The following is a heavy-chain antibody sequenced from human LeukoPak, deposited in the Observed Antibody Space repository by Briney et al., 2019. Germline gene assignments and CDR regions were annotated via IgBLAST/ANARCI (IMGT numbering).Heavy chain of an antibody. Sequence: SVKVSCKASGYTFTAYYIHWLRQAPGQGLEWMGGIIPIFGTANYAQKFQGRVTITTDESTSTAYMELSSLRSEDTAVYYCARDKERESSSAFDIWGQGTMVTVSS. CDR1: GYTFTAYY. V-gene: IGHV1-69*05. CDR3: ARDKERESSSAFDI. D-gene: IGHD6-6*01. J-gene: IGHJ3*02. CDR2: IIPIFGTA.